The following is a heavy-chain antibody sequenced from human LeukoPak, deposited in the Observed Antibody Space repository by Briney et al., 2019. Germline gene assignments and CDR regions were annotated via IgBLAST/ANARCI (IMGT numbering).Heavy chain of an antibody. CDR3: ANHSAQRSVDIVATMGV. CDR2: ISGSGGST. D-gene: IGHD5-12*01. Sequence: GGSLRLSCAASGFTFSSYAMSWVRQASGKGLEWVSTISGSGGSTYYADSVKGRFTISRDNSKNTLYLQMNSLRAEDTAVYYCANHSAQRSVDIVATMGVWGQGTLVTVSS. V-gene: IGHV3-23*01. J-gene: IGHJ4*02. CDR1: GFTFSSYA.